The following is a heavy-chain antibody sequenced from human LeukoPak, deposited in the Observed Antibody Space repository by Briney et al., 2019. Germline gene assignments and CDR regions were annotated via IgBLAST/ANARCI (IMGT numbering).Heavy chain of an antibody. CDR1: GFTFSSYA. CDR3: AKSVVVVATRTDSFDY. V-gene: IGHV3-23*01. D-gene: IGHD2-15*01. CDR2: LSGSGGST. J-gene: IGHJ4*02. Sequence: GGSLRLCCGASGFTFSSYARSWGRQAPGGGLWWGLALSGSGGSTYYAASVKGRFIIASDNATVAPDLQMSGLRAEDSALYFCAKSVVVVATRTDSFDYSSQGTLAT.